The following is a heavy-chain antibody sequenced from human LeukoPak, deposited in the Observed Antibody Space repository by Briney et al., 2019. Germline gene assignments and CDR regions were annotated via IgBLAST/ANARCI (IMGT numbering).Heavy chain of an antibody. CDR2: IYSGGST. Sequence: QPGGSLRLSCAASGFTVSSNYMSWVRQAPGKGLEWVSVIYSGGSTYYADSVKGRFTISRDNSKNTLYLQMNSLRAEDTAVYYCAREGDYYDGGGFDYWGQGTLVTVSS. V-gene: IGHV3-53*01. D-gene: IGHD3-22*01. CDR3: AREGDYYDGGGFDY. CDR1: GFTVSSNY. J-gene: IGHJ4*02.